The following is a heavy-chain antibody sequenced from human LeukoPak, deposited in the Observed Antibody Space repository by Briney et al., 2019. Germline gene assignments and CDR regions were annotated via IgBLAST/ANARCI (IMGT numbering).Heavy chain of an antibody. CDR1: GGSISSSSYY. J-gene: IGHJ4*02. CDR3: ARQYGTRGGYGEIDY. CDR2: IYYSGST. D-gene: IGHD4-17*01. V-gene: IGHV4-39*07. Sequence: SETLSLTCTVSGGSISSSSYYCGWIRQPPGKGLEWIGSIYYSGSTYYNPSLKSRVTISVDTSKNQFSLKLSSVTAADTAVYYCARQYGTRGGYGEIDYWGQGTLVTVSS.